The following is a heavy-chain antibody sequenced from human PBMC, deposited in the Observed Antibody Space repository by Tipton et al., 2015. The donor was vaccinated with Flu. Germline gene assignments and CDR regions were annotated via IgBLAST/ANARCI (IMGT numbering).Heavy chain of an antibody. V-gene: IGHV3-74*01. CDR3: ARSWMVQGVGLDP. J-gene: IGHJ5*02. CDR2: INSDGSST. CDR1: GFTFSSYW. D-gene: IGHD3-10*01. Sequence: RLSCAASGFTFSSYWMHWVRQAPGKGLVWVSRINSDGSSTSYADSVKGRFTISRDNAKNTLYLQMNSLRAEDTAVYYCARSWMVQGVGLDPWGQGTLVTVSS.